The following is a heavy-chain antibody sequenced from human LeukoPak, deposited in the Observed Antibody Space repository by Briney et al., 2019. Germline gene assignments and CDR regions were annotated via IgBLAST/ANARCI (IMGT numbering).Heavy chain of an antibody. D-gene: IGHD2-2*01. V-gene: IGHV4-39*07. CDR3: ARDLGYCSSTSCPDY. J-gene: IGHJ4*02. Sequence: SETLSLTCTVSGGSISSSSYYWGWIRQPPGKGLEWIGSIYYSGSTYYNPSLKSRVSISVDTSKNQFSLKLSSVTAADTAVYYCARDLGYCSSTSCPDYWGQGTLVTVSS. CDR1: GGSISSSSYY. CDR2: IYYSGST.